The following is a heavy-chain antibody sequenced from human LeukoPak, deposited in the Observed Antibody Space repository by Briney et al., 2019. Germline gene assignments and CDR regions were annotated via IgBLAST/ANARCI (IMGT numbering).Heavy chain of an antibody. J-gene: IGHJ4*02. CDR2: IYHSGST. Sequence: SETLSLTCTVSGGSISSGGYYWSWIRQPPGKGLEWIGYIYHSGSTYYNPSLKSRVTISVDRSKNQFSLKLSSVTAADTAVYYCARIPSITIFGVVRHDYWGQGTLVTVSS. V-gene: IGHV4-30-2*01. CDR3: ARIPSITIFGVVRHDY. D-gene: IGHD3-3*01. CDR1: GGSISSGGYY.